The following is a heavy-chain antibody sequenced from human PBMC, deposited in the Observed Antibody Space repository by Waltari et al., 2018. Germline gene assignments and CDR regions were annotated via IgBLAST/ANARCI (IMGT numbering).Heavy chain of an antibody. Sequence: RLVESGGALVQPGGSLRLSCAASGFTLNSYWMSWVRQAPGKGLEWVANINQAGSGKYYVDSVKGRFTSARDNARNSVYLQMNSLRAEDTAVYHCARETTGVGFDFWGQGTMVTVSS. CDR2: INQAGSGK. V-gene: IGHV3-7*01. CDR3: ARETTGVGFDF. CDR1: GFTLNSYW. D-gene: IGHD1-1*01. J-gene: IGHJ3*01.